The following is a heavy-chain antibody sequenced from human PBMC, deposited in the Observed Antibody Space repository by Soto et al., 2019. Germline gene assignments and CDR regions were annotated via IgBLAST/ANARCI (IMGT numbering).Heavy chain of an antibody. Sequence: SETLSVTCAVSGFFISSGNYWGWIRKPPGKGLEWIGSIFHGGNTYYNPSLKSRVTISVDMSKNQFSLKLNSVTAADTAVYYCARARWYDAFDVWGQGTVVTVSS. CDR3: ARARWYDAFDV. V-gene: IGHV4-38-2*01. CDR1: GFFISSGNY. CDR2: IFHGGNT. D-gene: IGHD2-15*01. J-gene: IGHJ3*01.